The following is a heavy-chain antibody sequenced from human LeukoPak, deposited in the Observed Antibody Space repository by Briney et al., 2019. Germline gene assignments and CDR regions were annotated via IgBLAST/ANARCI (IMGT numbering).Heavy chain of an antibody. D-gene: IGHD1-26*01. J-gene: IGHJ5*02. CDR2: IDQDGSEK. CDR1: AFTFSSYW. CDR3: AREGSYRNWFDP. V-gene: IGHV3-7*03. Sequence: GGSLRLSCAASAFTFSSYWMSWVRQAPGNGLEWVANIDQDGSEKYYVESMKGRITISRDTAKNTLYLQMNSLRAEDTAVYYCAREGSYRNWFDPWGQGTLVTVSS.